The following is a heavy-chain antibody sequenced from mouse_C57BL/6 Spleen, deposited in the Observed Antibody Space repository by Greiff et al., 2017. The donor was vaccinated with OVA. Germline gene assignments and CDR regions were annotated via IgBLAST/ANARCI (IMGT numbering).Heavy chain of an antibody. D-gene: IGHD1-1*01. CDR2: IRNKANGYTT. CDR3: ARDYYGSVYYFDY. Sequence: EVQLVESGGGLVQPGGSLSLSCAASGFTFTDYYMSWVRQPPGKALEWLGFIRNKANGYTTEYSASVKGRFTISRDNSQSILYLQMNALRAEDSATYYCARDYYGSVYYFDYWGQGTTLTVSS. CDR1: GFTFTDYY. V-gene: IGHV7-3*01. J-gene: IGHJ2*01.